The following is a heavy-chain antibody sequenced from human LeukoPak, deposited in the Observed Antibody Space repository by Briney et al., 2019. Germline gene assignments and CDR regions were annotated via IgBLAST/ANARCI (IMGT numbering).Heavy chain of an antibody. J-gene: IGHJ4*02. Sequence: SETLSLTCTVSGGSINSFSYYWSWIRQHPGKGPEWVGYIHSSGNTYYNPSLKSRVTISVDTSKNQFSLNLTSVTAADTAVYYCARRGTYYFDYWGQGTLVTVSS. CDR2: IHSSGNT. CDR3: ARRGTYYFDY. CDR1: GGSINSFSYY. D-gene: IGHD3-16*01. V-gene: IGHV4-31*03.